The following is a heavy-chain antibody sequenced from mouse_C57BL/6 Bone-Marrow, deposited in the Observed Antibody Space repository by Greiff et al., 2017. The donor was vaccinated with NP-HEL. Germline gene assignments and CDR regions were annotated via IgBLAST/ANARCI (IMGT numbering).Heavy chain of an antibody. D-gene: IGHD1-1*01. Sequence: QVQLKQSGAELMKPGASVKLSCKATGYTFTGYWIEWVKQRPGHGLEWIGEILPGSGSTNYNEKFKGKATFTADTSSNTAYMQLSSLTTEDYDIDDCARWQGVAPMNDAMDEWGKGTSGTGSS. CDR3: ARWQGVAPMNDAMDE. J-gene: IGHJ4*01. CDR1: GYTFTGYW. CDR2: ILPGSGST. V-gene: IGHV1-9*01.